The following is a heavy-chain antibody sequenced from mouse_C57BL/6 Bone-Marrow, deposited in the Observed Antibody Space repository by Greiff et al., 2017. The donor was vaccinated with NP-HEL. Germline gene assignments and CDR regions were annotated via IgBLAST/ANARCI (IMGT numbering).Heavy chain of an antibody. CDR1: GYTFTDYY. J-gene: IGHJ2*01. CDR3: AGGPPYYFDY. Sequence: QVQLKESGAELVRPGASVKLSCKASGYTFTDYYINWVKQRPGQGLEWIARIYPGSGNTYYNEKFKGKATLTAEKSSSTAYMQLSSLTSEDSAVYFCAGGPPYYFDYWGQGTTLTVSS. V-gene: IGHV1-76*01. D-gene: IGHD1-1*02. CDR2: IYPGSGNT.